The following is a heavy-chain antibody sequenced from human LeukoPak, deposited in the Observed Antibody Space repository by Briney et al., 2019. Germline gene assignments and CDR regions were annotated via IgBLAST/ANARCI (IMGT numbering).Heavy chain of an antibody. D-gene: IGHD3-22*01. CDR2: LYSGGST. CDR3: ARDRRTRYGSSGYYSFGY. CDR1: GFTVSSNY. J-gene: IGHJ4*02. Sequence: PGGSLRLSCAASGFTVSSNYMSWVRQAPGKGLEWVSVLYSGGSTYYADSVKGRFTISRDNSKNTLYLQMNSLRAEDTAVYYCARDRRTRYGSSGYYSFGYWGQGTLVTVSS. V-gene: IGHV3-53*01.